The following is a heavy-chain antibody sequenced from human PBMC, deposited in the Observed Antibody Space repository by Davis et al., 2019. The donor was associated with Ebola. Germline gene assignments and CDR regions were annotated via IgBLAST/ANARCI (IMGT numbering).Heavy chain of an antibody. CDR1: GFTFRSFA. J-gene: IGHJ6*02. CDR3: VAEIYYYYGMDV. V-gene: IGHV3-23*01. Sequence: GGSLRLSCAGSGFTFRSFAMSWVRQVPGKGLEWVSGISDGGSGTSYADSVKGRFTISRDNSKNTLYLQMNSLRAEDTAVYYCVAEIYYYYGMDVWGQGTTVTVSS. CDR2: ISDGGSGT. D-gene: IGHD1-14*01.